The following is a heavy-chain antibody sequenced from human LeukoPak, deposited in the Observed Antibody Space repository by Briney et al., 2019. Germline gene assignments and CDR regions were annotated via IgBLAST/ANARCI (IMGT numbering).Heavy chain of an antibody. J-gene: IGHJ4*02. V-gene: IGHV3-23*01. CDR2: FSGSGGST. CDR3: AKDVGYCSSTTCYKPFDY. CDR1: GSTFSNYA. D-gene: IGHD2-2*02. Sequence: GGSLRLSCAASGSTFSNYAMSWVRQAPGKGLEWVSAFSGSGGSTYYADSVKGRFTISRDNSKNTLYLQMNSLRAEDTAVYYCAKDVGYCSSTTCYKPFDYWGQGTLVTVSS.